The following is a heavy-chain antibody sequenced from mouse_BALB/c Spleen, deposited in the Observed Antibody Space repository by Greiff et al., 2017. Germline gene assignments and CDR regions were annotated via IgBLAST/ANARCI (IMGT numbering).Heavy chain of an antibody. V-gene: IGHV3-2*02. J-gene: IGHJ3*01. D-gene: IGHD2-4*01. CDR2: ISYSGST. CDR3: ARGHYDYPWFAY. Sequence: EVQLQESGPGLVKPSQSLSLTCTVTGYSITSDYAWNWIRQFPGNKLEWMGYISYSGSTSYNPSLKSRISITRDTSKNQFFLQLNSVTTEDTATYYCARGHYDYPWFAYWGQGTLVTVSA. CDR1: GYSITSDYA.